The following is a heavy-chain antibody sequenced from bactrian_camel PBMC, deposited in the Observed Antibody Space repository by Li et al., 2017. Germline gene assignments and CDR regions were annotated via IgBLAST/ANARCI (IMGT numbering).Heavy chain of an antibody. Sequence: EVQLVESGGGLVQPGGSLRLSCAASGFTFSSYAMGWVRQAPGKGLEWVSGISSGGGRTYYADSVKGRFTISQDNAKNTFQLQMNSLKPEDTAVYYCAADRRGGGICYESSRAWGQGTQVTVS. CDR3: AADRRGGGICYESSRA. J-gene: IGHJ6*01. D-gene: IGHD2*01. CDR2: ISSGGGRT. CDR1: GFTFSSYA. V-gene: IGHV3S40*01.